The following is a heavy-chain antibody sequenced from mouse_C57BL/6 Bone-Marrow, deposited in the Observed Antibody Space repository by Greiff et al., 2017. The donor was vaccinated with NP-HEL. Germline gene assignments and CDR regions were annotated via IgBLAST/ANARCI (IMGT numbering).Heavy chain of an antibody. J-gene: IGHJ4*01. CDR3: AREGDRRSYAMDY. Sequence: VQLQQSGAELVKPGASVKMSCKASGYTFTSYWITWVKQRPGQGLEWIGDIYPGSGSTNYNEKFKSKATLTVDTSSSTAYMQLSSLTSEDSAVYYCAREGDRRSYAMDYWGQGTSVTVSS. CDR1: GYTFTSYW. D-gene: IGHD3-3*01. V-gene: IGHV1-55*01. CDR2: IYPGSGST.